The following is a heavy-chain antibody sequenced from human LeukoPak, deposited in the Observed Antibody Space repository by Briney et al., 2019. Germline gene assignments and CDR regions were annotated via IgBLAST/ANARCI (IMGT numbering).Heavy chain of an antibody. CDR3: ARVLPGYCYSTSCYAYEY. Sequence: ASVKVSCKVSGYTLTELSMHWVRQAPGKGLEWMGGFDPEDGETIYAQKFQGRVTMTEDTSTDTAYMELSSLRSEDTAVYYCARVLPGYCYSTSCYAYEYWGQGSLVTVSS. CDR2: FDPEDGET. D-gene: IGHD2-2*01. V-gene: IGHV1-24*01. CDR1: GYTLTELS. J-gene: IGHJ4*02.